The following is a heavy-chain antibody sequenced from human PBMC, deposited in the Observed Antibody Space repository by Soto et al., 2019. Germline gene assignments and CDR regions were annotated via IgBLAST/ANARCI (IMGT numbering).Heavy chain of an antibody. CDR1: GFTFSSYW. CDR3: AREGDITMVRGVINN. D-gene: IGHD3-10*01. J-gene: IGHJ4*02. V-gene: IGHV3-7*01. Sequence: GGSLRLSCAASGFTFSSYWMSWVRQAPGKGLEWVANIKQDGSEKYYVDSVKGRFTISRDNAKNSLYLQMNSLRAEDTAVYYCAREGDITMVRGVINNWGQGTLVTVSS. CDR2: IKQDGSEK.